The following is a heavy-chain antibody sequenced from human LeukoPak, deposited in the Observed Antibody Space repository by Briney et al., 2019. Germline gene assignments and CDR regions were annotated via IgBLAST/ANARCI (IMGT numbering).Heavy chain of an antibody. CDR2: VSGSGSST. V-gene: IGHV3-23*01. J-gene: IGHJ6*03. CDR3: AKEGRDGYNYYYYMDV. CDR1: GFTFTTYW. Sequence: PGGSLRLSCAASGFTFTTYWMSWVRQAPGKGLEWVSGVSGSGSSTKHADSVKGRFTISRDNSKNTLYLQMNSLRAEDTAVYYCAKEGRDGYNYYYYMDVWGKGTTVTISS. D-gene: IGHD5-24*01.